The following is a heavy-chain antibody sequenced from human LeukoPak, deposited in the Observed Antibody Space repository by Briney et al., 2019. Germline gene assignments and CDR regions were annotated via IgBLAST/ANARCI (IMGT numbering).Heavy chain of an antibody. CDR1: GYTFTIYG. V-gene: IGHV1-69-2*01. CDR2: VDPEDGET. Sequence: ASVKVSCKASGYTFTIYGISWVRQAPGKGLEWMGLVDPEDGETIYAEKFQGRVTITADTSTDTAYMELSSLRTEDTAVYYCATTVSGYYKTNWFDPWGQGTLVTVSS. J-gene: IGHJ5*02. CDR3: ATTVSGYYKTNWFDP. D-gene: IGHD3-22*01.